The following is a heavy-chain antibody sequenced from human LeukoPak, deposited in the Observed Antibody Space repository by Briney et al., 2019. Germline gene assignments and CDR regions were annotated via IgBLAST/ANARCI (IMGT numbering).Heavy chain of an antibody. CDR3: AGSAPYCSSTSCSLDY. J-gene: IGHJ4*02. V-gene: IGHV1-18*01. CDR2: ISAYNGNT. Sequence: ASVKVSCKASGYTFTSYGISLVRQAPGQGLEWMGWISAYNGNTNYAQKLQGRVTMTTDTSTSTAYMELRSLRSDDTAVYYCAGSAPYCSSTSCSLDYWGQGTLVTVSS. CDR1: GYTFTSYG. D-gene: IGHD2-2*01.